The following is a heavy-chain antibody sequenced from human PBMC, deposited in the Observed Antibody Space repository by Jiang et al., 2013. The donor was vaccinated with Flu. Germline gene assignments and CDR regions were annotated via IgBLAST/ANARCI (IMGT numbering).Heavy chain of an antibody. D-gene: IGHD7-27*01. Sequence: GSGLVKPSETLSLTCTVSGGSISSYYWSWIRQPPGKGLEWIGYIYYSGSTNYNPSLKSRVTISVDTSKNQFSLKLSSVTAADTAVYYCAALGIISGYFDLWGRGTLVTVSS. J-gene: IGHJ2*01. CDR2: IYYSGST. V-gene: IGHV4-59*01. CDR3: AALGIISGYFDL. CDR1: GGSISSYY.